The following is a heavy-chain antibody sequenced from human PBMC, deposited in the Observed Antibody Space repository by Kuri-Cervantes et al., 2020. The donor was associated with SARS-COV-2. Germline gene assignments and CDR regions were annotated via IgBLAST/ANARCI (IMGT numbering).Heavy chain of an antibody. CDR3: ARAVPPLYSSGWYRGYYFDY. D-gene: IGHD6-19*01. CDR1: GFTFSSYA. CDR2: ISGSGGST. J-gene: IGHJ4*02. V-gene: IGHV3-23*01. Sequence: GESLKISCAASGFTFSSYAMSWVRQAPGKGLEWVSAISGSGGSTHYADSVKGRFTISRDNSKNTLYLQMNSLRAEDTAVYYCARAVPPLYSSGWYRGYYFDYWSQGTLVTVSS.